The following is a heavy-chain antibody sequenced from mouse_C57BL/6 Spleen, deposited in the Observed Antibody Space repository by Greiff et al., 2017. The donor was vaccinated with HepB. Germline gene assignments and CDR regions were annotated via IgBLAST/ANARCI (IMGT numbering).Heavy chain of an antibody. D-gene: IGHD2-4*01. V-gene: IGHV1-19*01. CDR3: ARRGLRREGNYAMDY. Sequence: VQLQQSGPVLVKPGASVKMSCKASGYTFTDYYMNWVKQSHGKSLEWIGVINPYNGGTSYNQKFKGKATLTVDKSSSTAYMELNSLTSEDSAVYYCARRGLRREGNYAMDYWGQGTSVTVSS. J-gene: IGHJ4*01. CDR2: INPYNGGT. CDR1: GYTFTDYY.